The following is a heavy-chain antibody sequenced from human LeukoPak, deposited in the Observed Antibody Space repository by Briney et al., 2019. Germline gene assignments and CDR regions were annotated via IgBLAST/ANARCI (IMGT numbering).Heavy chain of an antibody. D-gene: IGHD5-24*01. CDR2: IYYSGST. CDR3: ATVEMATRNAFDI. J-gene: IGHJ3*02. CDR1: GGSISSGDYY. V-gene: IGHV4-30-4*01. Sequence: NPSQTLSLTCTVSGGSISSGDYYWSWIRQPPGKGLEWIGYIYYSGSTNYNPSLKSRVTISVDTSKNQFSLKLSSVTAADTAVYYCATVEMATRNAFDIWGQGTMVTVSS.